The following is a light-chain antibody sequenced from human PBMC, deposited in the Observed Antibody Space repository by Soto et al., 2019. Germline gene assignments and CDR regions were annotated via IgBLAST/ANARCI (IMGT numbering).Light chain of an antibody. CDR2: SNH. CDR3: ASWDDSLNGVV. CDR1: TSNIGRNS. V-gene: IGLV1-44*01. Sequence: QSVLTQPPSASGTPGQRVTISCSGSTSNIGRNSVNWYQHLPGTAPKLLIYSNHQRPSGVPDRFSGSKSGTSASLAISGLQSEDEGDYYCASWDDSLNGVVFGGDTKLTVL. J-gene: IGLJ2*01.